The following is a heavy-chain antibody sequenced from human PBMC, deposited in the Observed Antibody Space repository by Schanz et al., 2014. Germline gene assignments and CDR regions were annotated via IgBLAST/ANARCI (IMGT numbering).Heavy chain of an antibody. J-gene: IGHJ4*02. Sequence: VYLVESGGGLVQPGGSLRLSCAASRFTFSSYAMSWVRQAPGKGLEWVSYISSSGSYTNYADSVKGRFTTSRDNGKKSMYLQRNSLRAEDTAVYYCARLDSSSWYPRYWGQGTLVTVSS. CDR2: ISSSGSYT. CDR3: ARLDSSSWYPRY. D-gene: IGHD6-13*01. V-gene: IGHV3-48*04. CDR1: RFTFSSYA.